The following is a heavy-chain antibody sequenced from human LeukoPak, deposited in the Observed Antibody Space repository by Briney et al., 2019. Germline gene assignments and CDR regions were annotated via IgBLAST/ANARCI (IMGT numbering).Heavy chain of an antibody. CDR2: IYYSGST. Sequence: PSETLSLTCTVSGGSISSYYWSWIRQPPGKGLEWIGYIYYSGSTNYNPSLKSRVTISVDTSKNQFSLKLSSVTAADTAVYYCARTTVTEPFDYWGQGTLVTVSS. V-gene: IGHV4-59*01. D-gene: IGHD1-14*01. J-gene: IGHJ4*02. CDR3: ARTTVTEPFDY. CDR1: GGSISSYY.